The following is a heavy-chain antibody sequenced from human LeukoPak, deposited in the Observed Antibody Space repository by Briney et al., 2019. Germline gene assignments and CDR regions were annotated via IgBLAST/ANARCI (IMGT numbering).Heavy chain of an antibody. J-gene: IGHJ4*02. CDR3: ARLKWLAFDY. CDR1: GFTFSSYA. V-gene: IGHV3-30*04. CDR2: ISYDGSNK. Sequence: PGGSLRLSCAASGFTFSSYAMHWVRQAPGKGPEWVAVISYDGSNKYYADSVKGRFTISRDNSKNTLYLQMNSLRAEDTAVYYCARLKWLAFDYWGQGTLVTVSS. D-gene: IGHD6-19*01.